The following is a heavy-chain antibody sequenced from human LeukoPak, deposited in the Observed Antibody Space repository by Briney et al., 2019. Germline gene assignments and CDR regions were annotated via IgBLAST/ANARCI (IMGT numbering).Heavy chain of an antibody. CDR1: GGSISSSRDY. J-gene: IGHJ6*03. CDR3: ARTTEGYCSSASCFGFSYSYYMDV. V-gene: IGHV4-39*07. D-gene: IGHD2-2*01. CDR2: IYYSGST. Sequence: SETLSLTCTVSGGSISSSRDYWAWLRQPPGTGLEWIGSIYYSGSTYYNPSLKSRVTISVDTSKNQFSLKLSSVIAADTAVYYCARTTEGYCSSASCFGFSYSYYMDVWGKGTTVTISS.